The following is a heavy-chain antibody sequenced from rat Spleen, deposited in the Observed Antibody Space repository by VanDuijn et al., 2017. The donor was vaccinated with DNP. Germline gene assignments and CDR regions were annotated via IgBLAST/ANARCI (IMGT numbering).Heavy chain of an antibody. J-gene: IGHJ4*01. V-gene: IGHV5-31*01. CDR1: GFTFNTYW. CDR2: ISSSGGST. CDR3: ASGVAAHYYAMDA. Sequence: EVQLVESGGDLVRPGRSLKLSCVASGFTFNTYWMTWIRQVPGEGLEWVASISSSGGSTYYPDSVKGRFTISRDNAKNTLYLQMNSLRSEDTATYYCASGVAAHYYAMDAWGQGTSVTVSS. D-gene: IGHD4-4*01.